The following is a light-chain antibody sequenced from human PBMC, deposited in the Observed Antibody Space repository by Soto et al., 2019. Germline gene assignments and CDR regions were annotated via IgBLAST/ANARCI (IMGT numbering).Light chain of an antibody. CDR3: QESYRTPLT. V-gene: IGKV1-39*01. CDR1: QSISSY. J-gene: IGKJ4*01. CDR2: AAS. Sequence: DIQITQSPSSLSASERDRVTITCRASQSISSYLNWYQQKPGKAPKLLIYAASSLQSGVPSRFSGSGSGTDFTLTISSLQPEDFATYYCQESYRTPLTFGGGTKVDI.